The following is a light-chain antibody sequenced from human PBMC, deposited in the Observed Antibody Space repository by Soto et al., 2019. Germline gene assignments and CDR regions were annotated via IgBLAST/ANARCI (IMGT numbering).Light chain of an antibody. CDR1: QSVSSY. V-gene: IGKV3-20*01. CDR2: GVS. Sequence: EIVLTQSPGTLSLSPGERATLSCRASQSVSSYLAWYQQKPGQAPRLLIYGVSSRATGIPDRFSGSGSGTDFTLTISRLEPEDFAVYYCQQYVTSPLTFGGGTEVEIK. CDR3: QQYVTSPLT. J-gene: IGKJ4*01.